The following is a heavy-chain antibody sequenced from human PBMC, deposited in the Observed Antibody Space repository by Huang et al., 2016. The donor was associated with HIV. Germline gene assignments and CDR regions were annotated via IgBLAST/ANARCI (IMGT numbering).Heavy chain of an antibody. CDR1: GGTFSSYA. CDR3: ARVESRRYYDSSGYYY. Sequence: QVQLVQSGAEVKKPGSSVKVSCKASGGTFSSYAISWVRQAPGQGLEGMGGIIPILGTANYAQKFQGRVTITADESTSTAYMELSSLRSEDTAVYYCARVESRRYYDSSGYYYWGQGTLVTVSS. J-gene: IGHJ4*02. D-gene: IGHD3-22*01. CDR2: IIPILGTA. V-gene: IGHV1-69*01.